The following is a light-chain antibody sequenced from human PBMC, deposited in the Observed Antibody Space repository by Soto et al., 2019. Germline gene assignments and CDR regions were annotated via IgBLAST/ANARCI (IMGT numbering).Light chain of an antibody. CDR1: QDVSNW. J-gene: IGKJ1*01. Sequence: DIQMTQSPSSVSASVGDRVTITCRASQDVSNWLAWYQQKPGKAPNLLIYAASTLQSGVPSRFSGSGSGTHFTLTISSLRPEDSATYYCLQGYNTFWTFGQGTKVDIK. CDR3: LQGYNTFWT. CDR2: AAS. V-gene: IGKV1-12*01.